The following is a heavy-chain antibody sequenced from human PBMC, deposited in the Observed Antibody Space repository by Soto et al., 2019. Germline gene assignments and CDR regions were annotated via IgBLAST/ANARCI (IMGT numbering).Heavy chain of an antibody. CDR2: VYYRGTT. V-gene: IGHV4-31*03. CDR3: AASGGPEGDWFDP. D-gene: IGHD2-8*02. CDR1: GGSIRRRGYY. Sequence: SETLPLTCTVTGGSIRRRGYYWSWIRQRPGEGLEWIGFVYYRGTTDYNPSLRSRMTISADTSRNQFYLTVTSVTVADTAIYYCAASGGPEGDWFDPWGQGILVTVSS. J-gene: IGHJ5*02.